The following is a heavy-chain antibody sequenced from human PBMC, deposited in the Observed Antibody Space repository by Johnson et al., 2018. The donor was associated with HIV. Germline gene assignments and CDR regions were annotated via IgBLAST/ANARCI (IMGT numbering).Heavy chain of an antibody. Sequence: VLLVESGGGLVQPGGSLTLSCTASGFPFSSSWMHWVRQAPGKGLVWVSRINSDGGSTAYADSVKGRFTISRDNTKDTLSLQMSSLRAEDTAVYYCARSFGVTTPGAFDIWGQGTMVTVSS. CDR2: INSDGGST. J-gene: IGHJ3*02. V-gene: IGHV3-74*03. D-gene: IGHD3-3*01. CDR3: ARSFGVTTPGAFDI. CDR1: GFPFSSSW.